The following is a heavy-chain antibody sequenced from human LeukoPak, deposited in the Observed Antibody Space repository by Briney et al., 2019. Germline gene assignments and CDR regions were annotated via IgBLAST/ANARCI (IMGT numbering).Heavy chain of an antibody. CDR1: GGSFSGYY. CDR2: INHSGST. D-gene: IGHD3-10*01. Sequence: PSETLSLTCAVYGGSFSGYYWSWIRQPPGKGLEWIGEINHSGSTNYNPSLKSRVTISVDTPKNQFSLKLSSVTAADTAVYYCARAGPPITMVRGYRYYYYMDVWGKGTTVTVSS. J-gene: IGHJ6*03. CDR3: ARAGPPITMVRGYRYYYYMDV. V-gene: IGHV4-34*01.